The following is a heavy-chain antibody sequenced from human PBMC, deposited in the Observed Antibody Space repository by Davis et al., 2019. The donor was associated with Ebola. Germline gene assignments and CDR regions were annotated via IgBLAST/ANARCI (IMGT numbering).Heavy chain of an antibody. V-gene: IGHV3-30*18. CDR3: AKVESSSLP. Sequence: GESLKISCAASGFTFSSYGMHWVRPAPGKGLEWVAVISYDGSNKYYADSVKGRFTISRDNSKNTLYLQMNSLRAEDTAVYYCAKVESSSLPWGQGTLVTVSS. J-gene: IGHJ5*02. CDR1: GFTFSSYG. CDR2: ISYDGSNK. D-gene: IGHD6-6*01.